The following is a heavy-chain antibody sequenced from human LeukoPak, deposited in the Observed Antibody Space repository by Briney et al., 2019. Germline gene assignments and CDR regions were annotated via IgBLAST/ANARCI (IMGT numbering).Heavy chain of an antibody. V-gene: IGHV3-23*01. Sequence: GGSLRLSCAASGFTFSSYAMSWVRQAPGKGLEWVSAISGSGGSTYYADSVKGRFTISRDNSKNTLYLQMNSLRAEDTAVYYCAKCDSKVRGPTPDYWGQGTLVTVSS. J-gene: IGHJ4*02. D-gene: IGHD3-10*01. CDR1: GFTFSSYA. CDR2: ISGSGGST. CDR3: AKCDSKVRGPTPDY.